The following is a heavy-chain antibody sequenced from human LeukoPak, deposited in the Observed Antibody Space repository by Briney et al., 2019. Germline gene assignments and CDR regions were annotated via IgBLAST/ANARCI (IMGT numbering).Heavy chain of an antibody. Sequence: GGSLRLSCAASGFTFSDYSTNWVRQAPGKGLEWVSSISRRSRHVYYAGSVKGRFTISRDNAKNSLYLQMNSLRAEDMAVYFCVRDLMGSGSTTAYLHHWGQGTLVTVSS. D-gene: IGHD1-1*01. CDR3: VRDLMGSGSTTAYLHH. V-gene: IGHV3-21*01. CDR1: GFTFSDYS. CDR2: ISRRSRHV. J-gene: IGHJ1*01.